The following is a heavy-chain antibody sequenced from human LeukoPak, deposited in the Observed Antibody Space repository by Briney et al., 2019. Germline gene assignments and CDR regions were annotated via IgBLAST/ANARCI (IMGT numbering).Heavy chain of an antibody. J-gene: IGHJ5*02. V-gene: IGHV3-53*01. CDR2: IYSGGGT. D-gene: IGHD6-13*01. Sequence: PGGSLRLSCAASGFTVSSNFVTWVRQARGKGLEWLSIIYSGGGTDYADSVKGRFTISRDNSKNTVYLQMNSLRAEDTAMYYCARKSLGIVAAGTFFGSWGQGTLVTVSS. CDR1: GFTVSSNF. CDR3: ARKSLGIVAAGTFFGS.